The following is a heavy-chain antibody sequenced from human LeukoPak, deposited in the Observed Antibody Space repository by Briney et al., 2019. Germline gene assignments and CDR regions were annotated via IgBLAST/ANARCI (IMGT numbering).Heavy chain of an antibody. D-gene: IGHD5-24*01. CDR2: IANVVNDGDT. CDR3: VRSRDGYNHWDS. J-gene: IGHJ4*02. V-gene: IGHV3-13*01. CDR1: GFSFRSYD. Sequence: PGGSLRLSCTATGFSFRSYDMHWVRQPPGRGLEWVSGIANVVNDGDTYYTGSVKGRFTISRENAKNSVYLEMNSLKIGDTAVYYCVRSRDGYNHWDSWGQGTLVTVSS.